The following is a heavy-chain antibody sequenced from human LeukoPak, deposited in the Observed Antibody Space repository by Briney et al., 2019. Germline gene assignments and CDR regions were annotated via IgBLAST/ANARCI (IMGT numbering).Heavy chain of an antibody. J-gene: IGHJ6*03. CDR2: INHSGST. CDR1: GGSISSYY. Sequence: SETLSLTCTVSGGSISSYYWSWIRQPPGKGVEWVGEINHSGSTNYNPSLKSRVTISVDTSKNQFSLKLSSVTAADTAVYYCARAYSGYDSYYYYYMDVWGKGTTVTVSS. D-gene: IGHD5-12*01. CDR3: ARAYSGYDSYYYYYMDV. V-gene: IGHV4-34*01.